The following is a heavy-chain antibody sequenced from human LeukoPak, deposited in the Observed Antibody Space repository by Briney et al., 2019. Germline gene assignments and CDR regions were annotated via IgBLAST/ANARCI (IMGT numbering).Heavy chain of an antibody. CDR3: ARAPLYGDSPDY. CDR2: ISAYNGTT. V-gene: IGHV1-18*01. Sequence: ASVKVSCKASGYTFTSYGISWVRQAPGQGLEWMGWISAYNGTTNYAQKLQGRVTMTTDTSTSTAYMELRSLRSDDTAVYYCARAPLYGDSPDYWGQGTLVTVSS. D-gene: IGHD4-17*01. CDR1: GYTFTSYG. J-gene: IGHJ4*02.